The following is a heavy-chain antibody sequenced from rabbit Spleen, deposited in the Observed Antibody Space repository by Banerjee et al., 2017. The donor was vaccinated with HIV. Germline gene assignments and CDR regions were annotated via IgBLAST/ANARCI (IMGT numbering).Heavy chain of an antibody. CDR2: IDPVFGVA. Sequence: QLKESGGGPVQPGGSLKLSCKASGFTLSSYYMNWVRQAPGKGLEWIGYIDPVFGVAYYANWVNGRFSISRENAQNTVFLQMTSLTAADTATYFCARDGVGGSYFALWGPGTLVTVS. CDR1: GFTLSSYY. D-gene: IGHD8-1*01. J-gene: IGHJ4*01. V-gene: IGHV1S7*01. CDR3: ARDGVGGSYFAL.